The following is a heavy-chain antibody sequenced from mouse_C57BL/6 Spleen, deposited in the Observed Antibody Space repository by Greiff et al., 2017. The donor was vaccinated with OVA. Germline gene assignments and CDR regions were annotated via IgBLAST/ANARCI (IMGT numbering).Heavy chain of an antibody. Sequence: EVQLVESGGGLVKPGGSLKLSCAASGFTFSSYAMSWVRQTPEKRLEWVATISDGGSYTYYPDNVKGRFTISRDNAKNNLYLQMSHLKSEDTAMYYCARDGYYVYFDYWGQGTTLTVSS. V-gene: IGHV5-4*01. D-gene: IGHD2-3*01. CDR2: ISDGGSYT. J-gene: IGHJ2*01. CDR3: ARDGYYVYFDY. CDR1: GFTFSSYA.